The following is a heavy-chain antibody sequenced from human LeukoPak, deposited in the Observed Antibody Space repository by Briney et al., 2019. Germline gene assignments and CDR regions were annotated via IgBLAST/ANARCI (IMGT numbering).Heavy chain of an antibody. V-gene: IGHV3-9*01. CDR2: ISWNSGSI. D-gene: IGHD5-18*01. CDR1: GFTFDDYA. CDR3: ARVRGYSYGFSY. Sequence: SLRLSCAASGFTFDDYAMHWVRQAPGKGLEWVSGISWNSGSIGYADSVKGRFTISRDNAKNSLYLQMNSLRAEDTAVYYCARVRGYSYGFSYWGQGTLVTVSS. J-gene: IGHJ4*02.